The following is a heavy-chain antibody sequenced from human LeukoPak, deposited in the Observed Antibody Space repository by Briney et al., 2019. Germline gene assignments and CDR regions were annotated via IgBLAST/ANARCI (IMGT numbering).Heavy chain of an antibody. CDR1: GGSFSGYY. CDR2: IYHSGST. J-gene: IGHJ5*02. Sequence: SETLSLTCAVYGGSFSGYYWSWIRQPPGKGLEWIGSIYHSGSTYYNPSLKSRVTISVDTSKNQFSLKLSSVTAADTAVYYCARLDGDFWSGRDWFDPWGQGTLVTVSS. V-gene: IGHV4-34*01. D-gene: IGHD3-3*01. CDR3: ARLDGDFWSGRDWFDP.